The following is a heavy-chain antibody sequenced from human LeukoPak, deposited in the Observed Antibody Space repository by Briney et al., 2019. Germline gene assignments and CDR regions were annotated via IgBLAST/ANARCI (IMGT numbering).Heavy chain of an antibody. J-gene: IGHJ6*02. D-gene: IGHD5-12*01. CDR1: RFTFSSYA. Sequence: GGSLRLSCAASRFTFSSYAMHWVRQAPGKGLEWVAVISYDGSNKYYADSVKGRFTISRDNSKNTLYLQMNSLRAEDTAVYYCARDFIIAGYEILEREDYYGMDVWGQGTTVTVSS. CDR2: ISYDGSNK. V-gene: IGHV3-30-3*01. CDR3: ARDFIIAGYEILEREDYYGMDV.